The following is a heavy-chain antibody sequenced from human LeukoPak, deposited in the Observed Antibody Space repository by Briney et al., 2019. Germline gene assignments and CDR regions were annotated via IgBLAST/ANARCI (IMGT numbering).Heavy chain of an antibody. Sequence: SVKVSCKASGGTFISYAISWVRQAPGQGLEWMGGIIPIFGTANYAQKFQGRVTITADESTSTAYMELSSLRSEDTAVYYCARDRENIAVAEKLYYFDYWGQGTLVTVSS. V-gene: IGHV1-69*13. D-gene: IGHD6-19*01. CDR1: GGTFISYA. CDR3: ARDRENIAVAEKLYYFDY. CDR2: IIPIFGTA. J-gene: IGHJ4*02.